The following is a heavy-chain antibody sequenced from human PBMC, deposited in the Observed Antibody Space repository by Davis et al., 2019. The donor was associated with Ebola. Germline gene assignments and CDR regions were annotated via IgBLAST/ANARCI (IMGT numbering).Heavy chain of an antibody. CDR3: ARDIIAAAGNDDY. V-gene: IGHV1-69*04. D-gene: IGHD6-13*01. J-gene: IGHJ4*02. CDR2: IIPILGIA. CDR1: GGTFSSYT. Sequence: LVKVSCKASGGTFSSYTISWVRQAPGQGLEWMGRIIPILGIANYAQKFQGRVTITADKSTSTAYMELSSLRSEDTAVYYCARDIIAAAGNDDYWGQGTLVTVSS.